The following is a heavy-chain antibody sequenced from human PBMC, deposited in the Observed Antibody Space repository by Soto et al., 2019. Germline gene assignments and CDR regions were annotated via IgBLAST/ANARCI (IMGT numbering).Heavy chain of an antibody. CDR3: AKSIAARNAFDI. D-gene: IGHD6-6*01. V-gene: IGHV3-21*01. CDR1: GFTFSGYS. J-gene: IGHJ3*02. CDR2: ISSRSSYI. Sequence: PGGSLRLSCAASGFTFSGYSMNWVRRAPGKGLEGVSSISSRSSYIYYADSVKGRFTISRDNAKNSLYLQMNSLRAEDTAVYYCAKSIAARNAFDIWGQGTMVTVSS.